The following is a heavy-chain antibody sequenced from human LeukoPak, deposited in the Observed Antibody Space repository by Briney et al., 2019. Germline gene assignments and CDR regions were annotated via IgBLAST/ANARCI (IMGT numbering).Heavy chain of an antibody. J-gene: IGHJ4*02. D-gene: IGHD5-18*01. Sequence: GGSLRLSCAASGFTFSDSVMHWVRQASGRGLEWVGRIRSKANSYATAYAASVKGRFTISRDDSKNTAYLQMNSLRTEDTAVYYCARLATAGYSYGSLDYWGQGTLVTVSS. V-gene: IGHV3-73*01. CDR3: ARLATAGYSYGSLDY. CDR2: IRSKANSYAT. CDR1: GFTFSDSV.